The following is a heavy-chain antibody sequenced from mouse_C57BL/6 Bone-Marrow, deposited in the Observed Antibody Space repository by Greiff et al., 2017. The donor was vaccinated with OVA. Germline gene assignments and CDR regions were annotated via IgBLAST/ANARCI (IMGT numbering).Heavy chain of an antibody. D-gene: IGHD1-1*01. CDR2: IWRGGST. CDR1: GFSLTSYG. Sequence: VQLVESGPGLVQPSQSLSITCTVSGFSLTSYGVHWVRQSPGKGLEWLGVIWRGGSTDYNAAFMSRLSITKDNSKSQVFFKMNSLQADDTAIYYCAKNSSFYYYGSSYWGQGTTLTVSS. V-gene: IGHV2-5*01. J-gene: IGHJ2*01. CDR3: AKNSSFYYYGSSY.